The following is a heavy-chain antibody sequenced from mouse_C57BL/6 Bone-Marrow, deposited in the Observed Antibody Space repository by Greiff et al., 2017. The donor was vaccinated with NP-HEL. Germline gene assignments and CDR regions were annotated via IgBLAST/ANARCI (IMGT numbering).Heavy chain of an antibody. D-gene: IGHD4-1*02. CDR3: TATGTFFYYYAMDY. CDR1: GYTFTSYW. Sequence: EVQLQQSGTVLARPGASVKMSCKTSGYTFTSYWLHWVKQRPGQGLVWIGAIYPGNSDTSYNQKFKGKAKLTAVTSASTAYMELSSLTNEDSAVYYCTATGTFFYYYAMDYWGQGTSVTVSS. J-gene: IGHJ4*01. V-gene: IGHV1-5*01. CDR2: IYPGNSDT.